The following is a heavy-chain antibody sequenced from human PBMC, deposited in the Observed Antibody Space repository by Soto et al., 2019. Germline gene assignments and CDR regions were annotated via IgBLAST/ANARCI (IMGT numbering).Heavy chain of an antibody. Sequence: GGSLRLSCAASGFTFYSYAMSWVRQAPGKVLEWVSTIGSVGGDTYYADSVKGRFTISRDDSKNTLLLQMNSLRAEDTAVYYCVKDRMAYNSVWDPFDIWGQGTMVTVSS. D-gene: IGHD1-20*01. CDR2: IGSVGGDT. J-gene: IGHJ3*02. CDR3: VKDRMAYNSVWDPFDI. CDR1: GFTFYSYA. V-gene: IGHV3-23*01.